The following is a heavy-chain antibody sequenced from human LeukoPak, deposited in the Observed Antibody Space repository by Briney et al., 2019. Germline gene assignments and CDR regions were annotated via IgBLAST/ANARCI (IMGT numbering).Heavy chain of an antibody. D-gene: IGHD5-24*01. V-gene: IGHV3-64D*09. Sequence: GGSLRLSCAASGFTLSTYAMHWVRQAPGKGLEYVSAISSNGGSTYYADSVKGRFTISRDNSKNTLYLQMSSLRAEDTAVYYCVNPGTQLQLRFWGQGTLVTVSS. J-gene: IGHJ4*02. CDR1: GFTLSTYA. CDR2: ISSNGGST. CDR3: VNPGTQLQLRF.